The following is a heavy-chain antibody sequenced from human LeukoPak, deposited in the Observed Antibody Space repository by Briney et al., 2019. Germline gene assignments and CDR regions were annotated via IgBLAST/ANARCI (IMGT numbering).Heavy chain of an antibody. CDR2: ILGSGGST. CDR3: AKWGDYDVLTGYYVPDY. J-gene: IGHJ4*02. D-gene: IGHD3-9*01. Sequence: GASLRLSCAASGFTLSNYAMSWVRQAPGKGLEWVSAILGSGGSTYYADSVKGRFTVSRDNSKSTLYLQMNSLRAEDTALYYCAKWGDYDVLTGYYVPDYWGQGTLVTVSS. V-gene: IGHV3-23*01. CDR1: GFTLSNYA.